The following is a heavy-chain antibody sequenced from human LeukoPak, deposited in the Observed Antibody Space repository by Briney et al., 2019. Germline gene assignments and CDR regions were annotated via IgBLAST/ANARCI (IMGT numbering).Heavy chain of an antibody. CDR3: ARGVVPAAITSWFDP. Sequence: GASVKVSCKASGYTFTSYGISWVRQAPGQGLEWMGGIISAFGPANYAQKFQGRVTITADESINTAYMELSSLRSEDTAVYYCARGVVPAAITSWFDPWGQGTLVTVSS. CDR1: GYTFTSYG. J-gene: IGHJ5*02. V-gene: IGHV1-69*13. D-gene: IGHD2-2*01. CDR2: IISAFGPA.